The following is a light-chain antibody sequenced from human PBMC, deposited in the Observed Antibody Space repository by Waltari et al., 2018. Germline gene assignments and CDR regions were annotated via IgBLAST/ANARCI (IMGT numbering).Light chain of an antibody. V-gene: IGKV3-20*01. CDR3: QQYGRTPFT. Sequence: DIVLTQSPGTLSSSPGEKVTLSCRASQSFSSTYLAWYQQKPGQAPRLLIYGTSTRATGIPDRFSGSGSGTDFTLTISRLEPEDFAVYLCQQYGRTPFTFGPGTKLDIK. J-gene: IGKJ3*01. CDR2: GTS. CDR1: QSFSSTY.